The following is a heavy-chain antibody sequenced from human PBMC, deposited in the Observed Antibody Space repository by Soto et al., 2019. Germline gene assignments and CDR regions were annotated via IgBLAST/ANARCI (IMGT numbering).Heavy chain of an antibody. D-gene: IGHD3-22*01. J-gene: IGHJ5*01. Sequence: VQLLESGGGLIQPGGSLRLSCAASGFMFSSYAMSWVRQAPGKGLEWVSSISASGGTANLADSVEGRCTISRDNSKSTLYLQMNSLRAEDTAVYYCAKLTYPSDSTGYYYERVSGWIDSWGQGTLVTVSS. CDR2: ISASGGTA. CDR3: AKLTYPSDSTGYYYERVSGWIDS. V-gene: IGHV3-23*01. CDR1: GFMFSSYA.